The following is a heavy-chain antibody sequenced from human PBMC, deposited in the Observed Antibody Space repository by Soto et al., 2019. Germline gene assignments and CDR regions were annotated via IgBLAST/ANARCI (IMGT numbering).Heavy chain of an antibody. J-gene: IGHJ4*02. V-gene: IGHV3-48*02. CDR1: GFTFSSYS. D-gene: IGHD3-3*01. CDR3: ARDYDFWSGLHFDY. CDR2: ISSSSSTI. Sequence: TGGSLRLSCAASGFTFSSYSMNWVRQAPGKGLEWVSYISSSSSTIYYADSVKGRFTISRDNAKNSLYLQMNSLRDEDTAVYYCARDYDFWSGLHFDYWGQGTLVTVSS.